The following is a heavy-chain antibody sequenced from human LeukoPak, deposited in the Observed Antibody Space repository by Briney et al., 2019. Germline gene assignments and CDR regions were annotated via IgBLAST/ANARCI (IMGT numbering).Heavy chain of an antibody. CDR1: GGSISSGDYY. D-gene: IGHD3-22*01. CDR3: ARSYYYDSSGYPLDY. Sequence: PSETLSLTCTVSGGSISSGDYYWSWIRQPPGKGLEWIGYIYYSGSTYYNPALKSRVTISVDTSKNQFSLKLSSVTAADTAVYYCARSYYYDSSGYPLDYWGQGTLVTVSS. CDR2: IYYSGST. V-gene: IGHV4-30-4*01. J-gene: IGHJ4*02.